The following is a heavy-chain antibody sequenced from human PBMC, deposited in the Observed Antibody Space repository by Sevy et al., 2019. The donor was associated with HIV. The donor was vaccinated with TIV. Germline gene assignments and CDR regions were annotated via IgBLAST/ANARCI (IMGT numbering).Heavy chain of an antibody. Sequence: ASVKVSCKAARYTFTDYYVHWVRQGPGQVLEWMCWINPNNGGTKYAQRFQGRVTMTRDTYINTAYMELGSLTSDDTAVYYCARLTTMPTSDDYGMDVWGQGTTVTVSS. CDR2: INPNNGGT. CDR1: RYTFTDYY. D-gene: IGHD4-17*01. V-gene: IGHV1-2*02. CDR3: ARLTTMPTSDDYGMDV. J-gene: IGHJ6*02.